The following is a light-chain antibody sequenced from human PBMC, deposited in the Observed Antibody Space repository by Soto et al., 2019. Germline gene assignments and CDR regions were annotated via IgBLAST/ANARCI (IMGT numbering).Light chain of an antibody. J-gene: IGKJ5*01. CDR2: GAS. CDR3: QQYNKWPPVT. V-gene: IGKV3-15*01. Sequence: EIVMTQSPATLSVPPGERATLSCRASQSVGSNLAWYQQKPGQAPRLLIYGASTRATGIPARFSGSGSGTEFTLTISSLQSEDFAVYYCQQYNKWPPVTFGQGTRLEIK. CDR1: QSVGSN.